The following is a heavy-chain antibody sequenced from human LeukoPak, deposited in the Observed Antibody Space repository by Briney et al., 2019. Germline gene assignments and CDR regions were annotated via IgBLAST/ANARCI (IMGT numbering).Heavy chain of an antibody. Sequence: PSETLSLTCAVYGGSFSGYYWSWIRQPPGKGLEWIGGINHSGSTNYNPSLKSRVTISVDTSKNQFSLKLSSVTAADTAVYYCARPWGSSDPWGQGTLVTVSS. D-gene: IGHD3-10*01. CDR3: ARPWGSSDP. CDR1: GGSFSGYY. J-gene: IGHJ5*02. V-gene: IGHV4-34*01. CDR2: INHSGST.